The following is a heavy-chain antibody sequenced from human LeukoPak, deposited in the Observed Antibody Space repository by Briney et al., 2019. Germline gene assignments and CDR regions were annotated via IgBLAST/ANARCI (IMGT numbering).Heavy chain of an antibody. V-gene: IGHV3-21*04. J-gene: IGHJ4*02. D-gene: IGHD6-6*01. CDR3: AKEGYSSSRGLDY. CDR2: ISSSSSYI. Sequence: GGSLRLSCAASGFTFSSYSMNWVRQAPGKGLEWVSSISSSSSYIYYADSVKGRFTISRDNAKNSLYLQMNSLRAEDTALYYCAKEGYSSSRGLDYWGQGTLVTVSS. CDR1: GFTFSSYS.